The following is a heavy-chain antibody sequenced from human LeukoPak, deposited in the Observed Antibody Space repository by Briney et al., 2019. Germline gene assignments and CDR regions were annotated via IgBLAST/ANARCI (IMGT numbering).Heavy chain of an antibody. CDR3: ARYSIVDLISAGWVDS. V-gene: IGHV5-51*01. CDR2: IYPGNSDI. Sequence: PGESLKLSCKGSGYSFTSHWIGWVRQMSGRGLEWMAIIYPGNSDIRYGPSFQGQVTISADKSINTAYLQWSSLRASGSAMYYCARYSIVDLISAGWVDSWGQGTLVTVSS. CDR1: GYSFTSHW. D-gene: IGHD1-26*01. J-gene: IGHJ4*02.